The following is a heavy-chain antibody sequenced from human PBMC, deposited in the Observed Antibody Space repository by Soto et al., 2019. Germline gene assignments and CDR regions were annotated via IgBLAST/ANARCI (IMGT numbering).Heavy chain of an antibody. Sequence: EVQLLESGGGLVQPGGSLRLSCAASGFTFSSYAMSWVRQAPGKGLEWVSAISGSGGSTYYADSVKGRFTISRDNPKNTLYLQMNSLRAEHTAVYYCAKDPVTSPLLHYYYYYGMDVWGQGTTVTVSS. D-gene: IGHD4-4*01. V-gene: IGHV3-23*01. CDR1: GFTFSSYA. CDR3: AKDPVTSPLLHYYYYYGMDV. CDR2: ISGSGGST. J-gene: IGHJ6*02.